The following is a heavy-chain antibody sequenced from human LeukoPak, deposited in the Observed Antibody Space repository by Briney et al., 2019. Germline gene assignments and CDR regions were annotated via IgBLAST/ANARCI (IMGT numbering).Heavy chain of an antibody. V-gene: IGHV4-30-4*08. D-gene: IGHD3-3*01. J-gene: IGHJ5*02. CDR3: ARVANKYALECSLFDP. CDR2: IYYSGST. CDR1: GGSISSGDYY. Sequence: PSQTLSLTCTVSGGSISSGDYYWSWIRQPPGKGLEWIGYIYYSGSTYYNPSLKSRVTISVGTSKNQFSLKLSSVTAADTAVYYCARVANKYALECSLFDPWGQGTLVTVS.